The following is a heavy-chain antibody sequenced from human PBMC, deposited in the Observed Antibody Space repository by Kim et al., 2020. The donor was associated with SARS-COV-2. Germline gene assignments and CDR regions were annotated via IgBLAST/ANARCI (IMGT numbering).Heavy chain of an antibody. D-gene: IGHD4-17*01. CDR3: ARDYGDLPPYNWFDP. V-gene: IGHV3-11*01. CDR2: ISSSGSTI. Sequence: GGSLRLSCAASGFTFSDYYMSWIRQAPGKGLEWVSYISSSGSTIYYADSVKGRFTISRDNAKNSLYLQMNSLRAEDTAVYYCARDYGDLPPYNWFDPWGQGTLVTVSS. J-gene: IGHJ5*02. CDR1: GFTFSDYY.